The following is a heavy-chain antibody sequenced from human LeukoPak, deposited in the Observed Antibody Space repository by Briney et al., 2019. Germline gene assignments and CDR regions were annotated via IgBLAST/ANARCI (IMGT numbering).Heavy chain of an antibody. CDR2: INIDGTST. J-gene: IGHJ4*02. D-gene: IGHD1-26*01. V-gene: IGHV3-74*01. CDR3: ARDTARGGSYIDD. CDR1: GFTFSSYW. Sequence: GGSLRLSCAASGFTFSSYWMHWVRQAPGEGLVWVSHINIDGTSTTYADSVKGRFTISRDNAKNTLYLQMNSLRVDDTGVYYCARDTARGGSYIDDWGQGTLVTVSS.